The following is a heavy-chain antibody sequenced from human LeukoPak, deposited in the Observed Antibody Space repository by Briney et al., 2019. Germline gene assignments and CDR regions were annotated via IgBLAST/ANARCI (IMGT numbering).Heavy chain of an antibody. D-gene: IGHD4-17*01. CDR2: IGTNEDT. CDR1: GFSFSTYD. J-gene: IGHJ4*02. CDR3: AKESRRLHPYYFDY. V-gene: IGHV3-13*01. Sequence: GSLRLSCVASGFSFSTYDMYWVRQAAGRGPEWVSAIGTNEDTFYLGSVKDRFTISRDNSKNTLYLQMNSLRAEDTAVYYCAKESRRLHPYYFDYWGQGTLVTVSS.